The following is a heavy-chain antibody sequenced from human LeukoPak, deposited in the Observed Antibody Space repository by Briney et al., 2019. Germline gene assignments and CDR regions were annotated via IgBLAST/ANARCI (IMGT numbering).Heavy chain of an antibody. CDR2: IKSKTDGGTT. V-gene: IGHV3-15*01. CDR1: GFTFSNAW. Sequence: PGGSLRLSCAASGFTFSNAWMSWVRQAPGKGLEWVGRIKSKTDGGTTDYAAPVKGRFTISRDDSKNTLYLQMNSLKTEDTAVYYCTTHRTVTGVRCTNGVCYNSDYYYYMDVWGKGTTVTVSS. J-gene: IGHJ6*03. CDR3: TTHRTVTGVRCTNGVCYNSDYYYYMDV. D-gene: IGHD2-8*01.